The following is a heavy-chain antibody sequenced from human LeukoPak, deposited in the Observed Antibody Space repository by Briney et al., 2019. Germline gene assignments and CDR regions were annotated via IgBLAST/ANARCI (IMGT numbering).Heavy chain of an antibody. Sequence: GGSLRLSCTASGFTFSTYGMHWVRQAPGKGLEWVALIWYDGGNEFYADSVKGRFTISRDNSKNTLFLQMNSLRAEDMAVYYCARDLLVRDMVRGVIMSFYGMDVWGQGTTVTVS. CDR1: GFTFSTYG. D-gene: IGHD3-10*01. CDR3: ARDLLVRDMVRGVIMSFYGMDV. CDR2: IWYDGGNE. J-gene: IGHJ6*02. V-gene: IGHV3-33*01.